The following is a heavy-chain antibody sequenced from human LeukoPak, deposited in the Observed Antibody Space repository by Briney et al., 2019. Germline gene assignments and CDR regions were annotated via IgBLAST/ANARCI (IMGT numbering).Heavy chain of an antibody. Sequence: ASVKVSCKASGYTFPSYGISWVRQAPGQGLEWMGWISAYNGNTNYAQKLQGRVTMTTDTSTSTAYMELRSLRSDDTAVYYCARDEAARRSFDYWGQGTLVTVSS. D-gene: IGHD6-6*01. CDR3: ARDEAARRSFDY. J-gene: IGHJ4*02. V-gene: IGHV1-18*01. CDR1: GYTFPSYG. CDR2: ISAYNGNT.